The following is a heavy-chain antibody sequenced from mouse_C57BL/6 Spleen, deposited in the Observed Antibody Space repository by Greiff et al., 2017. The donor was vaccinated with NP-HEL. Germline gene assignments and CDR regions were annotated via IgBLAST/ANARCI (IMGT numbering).Heavy chain of an antibody. CDR3: AESNYVGWYFDV. J-gene: IGHJ1*03. CDR2: IDPSDSDT. Sequence: VQLQQPGAELVRPGSSVKLSCKASGYTFTSYWMHWVKQRPIQGLEWIGNIDPSDSDTHYNQKFKDKATLTVDKSSSTAYTQLISLTSEDSAVYYCAESNYVGWYFDVWGTGTTVTVSS. D-gene: IGHD2-5*01. CDR1: GYTFTSYW. V-gene: IGHV1-52*01.